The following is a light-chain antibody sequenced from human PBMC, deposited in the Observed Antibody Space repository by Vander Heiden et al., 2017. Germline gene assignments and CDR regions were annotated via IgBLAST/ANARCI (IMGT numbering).Light chain of an antibody. V-gene: IGKV1-39*01. CDR3: QQSYSTPPWT. CDR2: AAS. Sequence: DIQMTQSPSSLSASVGDRVTITCRASQGISSYLNWYQQKPGKAPKRLIYAASSLQSGVPSRFSGSRSGTDFTLTISSLQPEDFATYYCQQSYSTPPWTFGQGTKVEIK. J-gene: IGKJ1*01. CDR1: QGISSY.